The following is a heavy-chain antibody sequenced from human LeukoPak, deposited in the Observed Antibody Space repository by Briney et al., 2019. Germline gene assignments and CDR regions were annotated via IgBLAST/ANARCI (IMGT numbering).Heavy chain of an antibody. CDR1: GFTFSSYG. D-gene: IGHD1-26*01. V-gene: IGHV3-30*02. CDR3: AKDPGSWELLGPYFDY. CDR2: IRYDGSNK. J-gene: IGHJ4*02. Sequence: GGSLRLSCAASGFTFSSYGMHWVRQAPGKGLEWVAFIRYDGSNKYYADSVKGRFTISRDNSKNTLYLQMNSLRAEDTAVYYCAKDPGSWELLGPYFDYWGQGTLVTVSS.